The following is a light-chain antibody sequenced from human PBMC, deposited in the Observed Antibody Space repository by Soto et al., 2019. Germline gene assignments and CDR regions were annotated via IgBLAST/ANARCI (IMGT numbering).Light chain of an antibody. V-gene: IGKV1-9*01. J-gene: IGKJ3*01. CDR3: QQFNSYPFT. Sequence: DIQLTQSPSFLSASVGDRVTITCRASHGISSYLAWYQQKPGKAPKLLIYAASTLQSGVPSWFSGSRFGTDITLTIGSLQPEDFATYYCQQFNSYPFTFGTGPKVDIK. CDR2: AAS. CDR1: HGISSY.